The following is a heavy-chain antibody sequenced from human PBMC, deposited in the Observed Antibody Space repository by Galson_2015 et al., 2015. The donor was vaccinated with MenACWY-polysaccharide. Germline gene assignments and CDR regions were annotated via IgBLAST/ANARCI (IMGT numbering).Heavy chain of an antibody. D-gene: IGHD6-19*01. CDR3: ARGAVADRWYFDY. V-gene: IGHV5-51*01. Sequence: RQMPGHGLEWMGIIYPGDSDTRYSPSFQGQVTISADKSISTAYLQWSSLKASDTAMYYCARGAVADRWYFDYWGQGTLVTVSS. CDR2: IYPGDSDT. J-gene: IGHJ4*02.